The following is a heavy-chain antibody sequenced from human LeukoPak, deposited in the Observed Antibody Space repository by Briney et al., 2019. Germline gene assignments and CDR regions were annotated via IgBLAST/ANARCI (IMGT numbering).Heavy chain of an antibody. J-gene: IGHJ4*02. CDR2: INHSGST. CDR1: GGSFRGYY. D-gene: IGHD3-9*01. V-gene: IGHV4-34*01. Sequence: SETLSLTCAVYGGSFRGYYWSWIRQPPGKGLEWIGEINHSGSTNYNPSLKSRVTISVDTSKNQFSLKLSSVTAADTAVYYCARGLGDILTGYQNGPGDYWGQGTLVTVSS. CDR3: ARGLGDILTGYQNGPGDY.